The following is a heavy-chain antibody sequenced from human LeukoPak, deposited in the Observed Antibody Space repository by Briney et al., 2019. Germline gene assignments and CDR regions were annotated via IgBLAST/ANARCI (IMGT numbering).Heavy chain of an antibody. Sequence: PGGSLRLSCAASGINFKNYWMSWVRQAPGKGLEWVANINQDGSEKYYVDSVKGRFTVSRDNAKNSLSLQMNSLRAEDTALYYCARGTSLGYWGQGALVTVSS. CDR1: GINFKNYW. V-gene: IGHV3-7*01. J-gene: IGHJ4*02. D-gene: IGHD2-2*01. CDR2: INQDGSEK. CDR3: ARGTSLGY.